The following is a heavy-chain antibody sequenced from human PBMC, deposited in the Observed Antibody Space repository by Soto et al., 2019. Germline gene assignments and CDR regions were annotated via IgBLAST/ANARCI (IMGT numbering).Heavy chain of an antibody. V-gene: IGHV4-30-2*01. J-gene: IGHJ6*01. CDR3: ARGHYRYGLDF. Sequence: SETLCVTCILYGGYITSAGYSWNWIRQPPGKGLEWVGYIYQSGSSSDNPSLKSRVTMSLNRSKNQFSLNLTSVTAADTAVYFCARGHYRYGLDFWGQGTTVTGS. CDR2: IYQSGSS. CDR1: GGYITSAGYS.